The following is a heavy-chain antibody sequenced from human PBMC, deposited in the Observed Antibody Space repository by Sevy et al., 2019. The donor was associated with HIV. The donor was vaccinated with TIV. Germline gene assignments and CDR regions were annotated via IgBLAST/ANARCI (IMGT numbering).Heavy chain of an antibody. CDR2: IKQDGSEK. CDR3: ARAQSRIAVAGTRRYFDL. J-gene: IGHJ2*01. Sequence: GGSLRLSCAASGFTFSSYWMSWVRQAPGKGLEWVANIKQDGSEKYYVDSVKGRFTISRDNAKNSLYLQMNSLRAEDTAVYYCARAQSRIAVAGTRRYFDLWGRGTLVTVSS. D-gene: IGHD6-19*01. V-gene: IGHV3-7*01. CDR1: GFTFSSYW.